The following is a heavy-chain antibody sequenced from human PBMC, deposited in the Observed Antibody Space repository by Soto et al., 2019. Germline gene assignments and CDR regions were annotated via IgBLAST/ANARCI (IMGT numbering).Heavy chain of an antibody. D-gene: IGHD5-18*01. CDR3: ARGYGSSPNMELRFGMDV. Sequence: QVYLVQSGAEVRRPVASVKVSCTAFGYILTGYSLHWVRQAPGQDLEWLGGIDPNIGATNSAERFHGRVSMTRDTSISAAYLELSSLRSDDTAVYYCARGYGSSPNMELRFGMDVWGQGTTISVSS. J-gene: IGHJ6*02. CDR1: GYILTGYS. V-gene: IGHV1-2*02. CDR2: IDPNIGAT.